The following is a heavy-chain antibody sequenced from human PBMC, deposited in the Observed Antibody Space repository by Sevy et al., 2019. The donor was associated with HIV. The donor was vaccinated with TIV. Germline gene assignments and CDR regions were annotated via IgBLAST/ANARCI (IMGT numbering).Heavy chain of an antibody. D-gene: IGHD6-19*01. CDR3: AREEAGTPYYYYYYMDV. J-gene: IGHJ6*03. V-gene: IGHV3-7*03. CDR1: GFTFSSYW. CDR2: IKQDGSEK. Sequence: GGSLRLSCAASGFTFSSYWMSWVRQAPGKGQEWVANIKQDGSEKYYVNSVKARFTISTDNAKNSLYLQMNSLRAEDTAVYYCAREEAGTPYYYYYYMDVWGKGTTVTVSS.